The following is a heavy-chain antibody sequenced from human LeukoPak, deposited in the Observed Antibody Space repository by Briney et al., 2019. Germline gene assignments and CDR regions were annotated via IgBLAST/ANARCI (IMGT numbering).Heavy chain of an antibody. CDR3: ARGITAGSFDI. J-gene: IGHJ3*02. CDR2: ISGSGGST. V-gene: IGHV3-23*01. D-gene: IGHD3-10*01. Sequence: GGSLRLSCAASGFTFSSYAMSWVRQAPGRGLEWVSAISGSGGSTYYADSVKGRFTISRDNSKNTLYLQMGSLRAEDMAVYYCARGITAGSFDIWGQGTMVTVSS. CDR1: GFTFSSYA.